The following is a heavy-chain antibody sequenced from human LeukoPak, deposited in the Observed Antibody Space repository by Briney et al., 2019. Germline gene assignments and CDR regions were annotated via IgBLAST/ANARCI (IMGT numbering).Heavy chain of an antibody. CDR2: IYYCGTT. CDR1: GGPIRSSDYY. J-gene: IGHJ6*03. CDR3: ARQISDYYYYYIDV. D-gene: IGHD3-10*01. Sequence: PSETLSLTCTVYGGPIRSSDYYWGWIRHTPGNGLEWIGTIYYCGTTYYNPSLESRATISEDTSKNQFSLTLRSVTAADTAVYYCARQISDYYYYYIDVWGKGTTVTVSS. V-gene: IGHV4-39*01.